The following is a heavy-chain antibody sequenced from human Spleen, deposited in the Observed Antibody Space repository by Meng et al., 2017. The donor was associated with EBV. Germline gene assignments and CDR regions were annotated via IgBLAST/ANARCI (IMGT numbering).Heavy chain of an antibody. J-gene: IGHJ4*02. CDR1: GVSLSTNGVG. Sequence: QITWTTTETTRAKHTHHIKLPLTFCGVSLSTNGVGVGWMRPPPGKAVAWIPVIYWHDKKRYSPSLKSRQTINNKTTKNQVVLTMTNMDPVDTAKYYCTHSQDIVALHYFDYWGQGTLVTVSS. V-gene: IGHV2-5*01. CDR3: THSQDIVALHYFDY. D-gene: IGHD2-15*01. CDR2: IYWHDKK.